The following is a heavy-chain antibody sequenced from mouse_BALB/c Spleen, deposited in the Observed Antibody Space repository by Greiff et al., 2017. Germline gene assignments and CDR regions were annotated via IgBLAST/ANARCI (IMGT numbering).Heavy chain of an antibody. Sequence: EVQLVESGGGLVQPGGSRKLSCAASGFTFSDYGMAWVRQAPGKGPEWVAFISNLAYSIYYADTVTGRFTISRENAKNTLYLGMSSLRAEDTAMYDCARLSTTYYYAMDEWGEGGSVSV. J-gene: IGHJ4*01. V-gene: IGHV5-15*02. CDR1: GFTFSDYG. D-gene: IGHD2-4*01. CDR2: ISNLAYSI. CDR3: ARLSTTYYYAMDE.